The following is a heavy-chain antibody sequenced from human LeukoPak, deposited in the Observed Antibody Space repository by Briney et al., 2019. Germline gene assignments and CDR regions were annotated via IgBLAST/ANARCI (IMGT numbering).Heavy chain of an antibody. J-gene: IGHJ4*02. CDR1: GFSFRDRY. CDR3: ARDGSIAAAPYYFDY. D-gene: IGHD6-13*01. V-gene: IGHV3-11*06. Sequence: PGGSLRPSCAATGFSFRDRYMSWIRQAPGKGLEWVSSISSSSSYIYYADSVKGRFTISRDNAKNSLYLQMNSLRAEDTAVYYCARDGSIAAAPYYFDYWGQGTLVTVSS. CDR2: ISSSSSYI.